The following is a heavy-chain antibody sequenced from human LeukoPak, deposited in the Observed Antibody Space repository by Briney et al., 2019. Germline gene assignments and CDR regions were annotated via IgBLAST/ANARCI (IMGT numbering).Heavy chain of an antibody. CDR1: GFTFSSYA. Sequence: GGSLRLSCAASGFTFSSYAMSWVRQAPGKGLEWVSGINWNGGSTGYADSVKGRFTISRDNAKNSLYLQMNSLRAEDTALYYCARDPVKASFDYWGQGTLVTVSS. CDR2: INWNGGST. J-gene: IGHJ4*02. CDR3: ARDPVKASFDY. V-gene: IGHV3-20*04.